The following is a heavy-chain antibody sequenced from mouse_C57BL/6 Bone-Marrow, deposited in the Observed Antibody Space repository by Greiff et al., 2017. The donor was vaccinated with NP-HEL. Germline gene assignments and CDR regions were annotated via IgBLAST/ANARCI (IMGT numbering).Heavy chain of an antibody. J-gene: IGHJ4*01. Sequence: DVHLVESGGGLVQSGRSLRLSCATSGFTFSDFYMEWVRQAPGKGLEWIAASRNKANDYTTEYSASVKGRFIVSRDTSQSILYLQMKALRAEDTAIYYCARDASYGSSSRYYAMDYWGQGTSVTVSS. D-gene: IGHD1-1*01. CDR3: ARDASYGSSSRYYAMDY. CDR1: GFTFSDFY. V-gene: IGHV7-1*01. CDR2: SRNKANDYTT.